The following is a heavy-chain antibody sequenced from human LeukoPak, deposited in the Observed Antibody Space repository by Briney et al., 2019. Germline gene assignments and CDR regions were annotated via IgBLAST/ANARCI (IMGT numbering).Heavy chain of an antibody. CDR1: GGSFSGYY. CDR3: ARVSFMITLGGVIDL. V-gene: IGHV4-34*01. Sequence: SETLSLTCAVYGGSFSGYYWSWIRQPPGKGLEWIGSIYYSGSTYYNPSLKSRVTISVDTSKNQFSLKLSSVTAADTAVYYCARVSFMITLGGVIDLWGQGTLVTVSS. D-gene: IGHD3-16*01. J-gene: IGHJ5*02. CDR2: IYYSGST.